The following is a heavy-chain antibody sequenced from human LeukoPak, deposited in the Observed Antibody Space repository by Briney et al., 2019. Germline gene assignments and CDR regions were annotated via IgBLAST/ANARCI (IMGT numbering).Heavy chain of an antibody. CDR1: GFTFDDYG. CDR3: ASTLTDYYDSSGYYRSYYFDY. CDR2: IYSGGST. J-gene: IGHJ4*02. D-gene: IGHD3-22*01. Sequence: AGGSLRLSCAASGFTFDDYGMSWVRQAPGKGLEWVSVIYSGGSTYYADSVKGRFTISRDNSKNTLYLQMNSLRAEDTAVYYCASTLTDYYDSSGYYRSYYFDYWGQGTLVTVSS. V-gene: IGHV3-66*01.